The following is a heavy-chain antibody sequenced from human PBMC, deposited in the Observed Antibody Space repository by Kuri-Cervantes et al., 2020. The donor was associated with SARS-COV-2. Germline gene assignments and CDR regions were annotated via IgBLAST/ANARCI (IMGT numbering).Heavy chain of an antibody. V-gene: IGHV4-59*01. D-gene: IGHD1-14*01. CDR2: IYYSGST. Sequence: SETLSLPCTVSGGSISTYYWLWIRQPPGKGLEWIGYIYYSGSTNYNPSLKSRVTISVDTSKTQFSLKLTSVTAADTAVYYCARAPDYNWFDTWGQGTLVTVS. CDR1: GGSISTYY. J-gene: IGHJ5*02. CDR3: ARAPDYNWFDT.